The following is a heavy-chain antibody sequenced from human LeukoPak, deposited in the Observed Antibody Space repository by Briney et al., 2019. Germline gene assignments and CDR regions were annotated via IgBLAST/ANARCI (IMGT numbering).Heavy chain of an antibody. J-gene: IGHJ3*02. CDR3: ARKKDPDAFDI. CDR1: GGTFSSYA. Sequence: ASVKVSCKASGGTFSSYAISWVRQATGQGLEWMGWMNPNSGNTGYAQKFQGRVTMTRNTSISTAYMELSSLRSEDTAVYYCARKKDPDAFDIWGQGTMVTVSS. CDR2: MNPNSGNT. V-gene: IGHV1-8*02.